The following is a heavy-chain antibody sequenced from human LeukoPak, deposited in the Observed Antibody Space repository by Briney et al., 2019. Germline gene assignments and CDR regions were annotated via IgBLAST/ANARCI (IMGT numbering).Heavy chain of an antibody. J-gene: IGHJ2*01. CDR3: ARDWAGAVRWYFDL. CDR1: GFTFSKYA. Sequence: GGSLRLSCAASGFTFSKYAMHWVRQAPGRGLEYVPAISRNGGSTYYANSVQGRFTISRDNSKNTLYLQMGSLRAEDMAVYYCARDWAGAVRWYFDLWGRGTLVTVSS. V-gene: IGHV3-64*01. D-gene: IGHD3-16*01. CDR2: ISRNGGST.